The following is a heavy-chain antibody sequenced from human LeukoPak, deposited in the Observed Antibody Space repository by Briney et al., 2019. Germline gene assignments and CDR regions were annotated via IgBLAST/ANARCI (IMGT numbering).Heavy chain of an antibody. J-gene: IGHJ4*02. V-gene: IGHV3-74*01. CDR1: GFTFSSYW. D-gene: IGHD5-12*01. CDR3: TRVRGYDFDF. CDR2: INSDASST. Sequence: QPGGSLRLSCAASGFTFSSYWMHWVRQVPGKGLVWVSRINSDASSTNYADSVKGRFTISRDNAKNTLYLQMNSLRAEDTAVYYCTRVRGYDFDFWGQGTRVTVSS.